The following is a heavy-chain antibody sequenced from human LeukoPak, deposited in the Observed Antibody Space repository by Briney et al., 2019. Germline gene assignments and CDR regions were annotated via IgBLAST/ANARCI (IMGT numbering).Heavy chain of an antibody. CDR1: GYSFTNYW. V-gene: IGHV5-51*01. CDR3: ARRRDLYSGSYYPFDY. D-gene: IGHD1-26*01. Sequence: GESLKISCKGSGYSFTNYWIGWVRQMPGKGLKWMGIIYPGDSDARYSPSFQGQVNISADKSISTAYLQWSSLKASDTAMYYCARRRDLYSGSYYPFDYWGQGTLVTVSS. CDR2: IYPGDSDA. J-gene: IGHJ4*02.